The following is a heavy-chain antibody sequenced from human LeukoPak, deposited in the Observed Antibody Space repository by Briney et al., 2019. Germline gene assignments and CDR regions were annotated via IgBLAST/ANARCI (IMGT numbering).Heavy chain of an antibody. J-gene: IGHJ4*02. CDR1: GYTFTSYG. CDR3: ARVGDIVVVPAASPAQLDY. D-gene: IGHD2-2*01. CDR2: ISAYNGNT. V-gene: IGHV1-18*01. Sequence: ASVKVSCKVSGYTFTSYGISWVRQAPGQGLEWMGWISAYNGNTNYAQKLQGRVTMTTDTSTSTAYMELRSLRSDDTAVYYCARVGDIVVVPAASPAQLDYWGQGTLVTVSS.